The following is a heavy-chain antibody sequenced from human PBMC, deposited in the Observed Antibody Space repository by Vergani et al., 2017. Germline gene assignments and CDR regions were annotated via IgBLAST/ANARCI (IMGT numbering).Heavy chain of an antibody. CDR1: GFTVSSNY. V-gene: IGHV3-30*18. J-gene: IGHJ6*03. D-gene: IGHD3-3*01. Sequence: VQLVESGGGLIQPGGSLRLSCAASGFTVSSNYMSWVRQAPGKGLEWVAVISYDGSNKYYADSVKGRFTISRDNSKNTLYLQMNSLRAEDTAVYYCAKEGIFGVVIPPGRYMDVWGKGTTVTVSS. CDR2: ISYDGSNK. CDR3: AKEGIFGVVIPPGRYMDV.